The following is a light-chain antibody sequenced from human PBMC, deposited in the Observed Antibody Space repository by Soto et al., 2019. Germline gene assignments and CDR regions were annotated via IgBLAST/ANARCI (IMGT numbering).Light chain of an antibody. J-gene: IGKJ3*01. CDR3: QQYYSTPFT. V-gene: IGKV4-1*01. Sequence: DIVMTQSPDSLAVSLGERATINCKSSRSVLYSSNNKNYLAWYQQKPGPPPKLLIYWASTRECGVPDRFSGSVSETDFTLTISSLQAEDVAVYYCQQYYSTPFTFGAGTKVDIE. CDR1: RSVLYSSNNKNY. CDR2: WAS.